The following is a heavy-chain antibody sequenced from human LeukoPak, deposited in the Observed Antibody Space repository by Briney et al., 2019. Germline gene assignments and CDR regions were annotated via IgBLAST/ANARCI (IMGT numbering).Heavy chain of an antibody. D-gene: IGHD3-3*01. CDR1: GGPFSGYY. CDR3: ARGRPGVRFLEWLSMGNWFDP. CDR2: INHSGST. Sequence: SETLSLTCAVYGGPFSGYYWRWIRQPPGKGLEWIGEINHSGSTNYNPSLKSRVTISVDTSKTQFSLKLSSVTAADTAVYYCARGRPGVRFLEWLSMGNWFDPWGQGTLVTVSS. V-gene: IGHV4-34*01. J-gene: IGHJ5*02.